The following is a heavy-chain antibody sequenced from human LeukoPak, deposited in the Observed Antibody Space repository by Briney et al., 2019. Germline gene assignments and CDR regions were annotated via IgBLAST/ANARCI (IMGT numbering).Heavy chain of an antibody. CDR1: GYTFTSYY. CDR2: TNPSGGST. CDR3: ARDAYCGGDCSAWFDP. D-gene: IGHD2-21*02. Sequence: ASVKVSCKASGYTFTSYYMHWVRQAPGQGLEWMGITNPSGGSTSYAQKFQGRVTMTRDTSTSTVYMELSSLRSEDTAVYYCARDAYCGGDCSAWFDPWGQGTLVTVSS. J-gene: IGHJ5*02. V-gene: IGHV1-46*01.